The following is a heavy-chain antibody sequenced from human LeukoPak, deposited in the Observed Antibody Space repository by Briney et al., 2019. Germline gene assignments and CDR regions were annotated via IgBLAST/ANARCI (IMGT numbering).Heavy chain of an antibody. CDR1: GGSISSYY. V-gene: IGHV4-59*01. Sequence: SETLSLTCTVSGGSISSYYWNWIRQPPGKGLEWIGYIYYSGSTNYNPSLKSRVTISVDTSKNQFSLKLSSVTAADTAVYYCARAAYCTNGVCEFDYWGQGTPVTVSS. D-gene: IGHD2-8*01. CDR3: ARAAYCTNGVCEFDY. J-gene: IGHJ4*02. CDR2: IYYSGST.